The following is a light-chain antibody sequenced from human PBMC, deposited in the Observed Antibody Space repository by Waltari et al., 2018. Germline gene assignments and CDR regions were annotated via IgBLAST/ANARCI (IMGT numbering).Light chain of an antibody. V-gene: IGKV1-5*03. J-gene: IGKJ1*01. CDR1: QSISNW. Sequence: DIQMTQSPSTLSVSVGDRVTITCRASQSISNWLAWYQQKPGKAPKLLIYKASNLESGVPSRFSGSGSGTEFTLTISSLLPDDFATYYCQQYDNYWTFGQGTKVEI. CDR2: KAS. CDR3: QQYDNYWT.